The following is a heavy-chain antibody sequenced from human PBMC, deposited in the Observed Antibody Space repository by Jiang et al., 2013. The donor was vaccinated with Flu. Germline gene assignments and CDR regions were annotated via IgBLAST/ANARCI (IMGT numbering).Heavy chain of an antibody. CDR3: ARRVGGYYDSSGYYQLDY. D-gene: IGHD3-22*01. J-gene: IGHJ4*02. CDR1: GYTFTSYG. CDR2: ISAYNGNT. Sequence: GAEVKKPGASVKVSCKASGYTFTSYGIQLGATGPGQGLEWMGWISAYNGNTNYAQKLQGRVTMTTDTSTSTAYMELRSLRSDDTAVYYCARRVGGYYDSSGYYQLDYWGQGTLVTVSS. V-gene: IGHV1-18*01.